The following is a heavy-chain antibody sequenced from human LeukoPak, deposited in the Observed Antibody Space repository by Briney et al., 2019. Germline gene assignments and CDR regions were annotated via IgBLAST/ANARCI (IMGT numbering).Heavy chain of an antibody. Sequence: SETLSLTCTVSGGSISSYYWSWIRQPPGKGLEWFGYTYYSGSTNYNPSLKSRVTISVDTSKNQFSLKLSSVTAADTAVYYCARGSIQLGDAFDIWGQGTMVTVSS. CDR1: GGSISSYY. CDR2: TYYSGST. D-gene: IGHD7-27*01. V-gene: IGHV4-59*01. J-gene: IGHJ3*02. CDR3: ARGSIQLGDAFDI.